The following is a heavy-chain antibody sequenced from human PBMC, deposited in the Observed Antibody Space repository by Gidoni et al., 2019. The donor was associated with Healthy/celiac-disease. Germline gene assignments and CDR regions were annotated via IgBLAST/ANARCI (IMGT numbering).Heavy chain of an antibody. V-gene: IGHV4-59*01. Sequence: QVQLQESGPGLVKPSENLSLTCTVSGGSISSYYWSWIRQPPGKGLEWIGYIYYSGSTNYNPPLKSRVTISVDTSKNQFSLKLSSVTAADTAVYYCARPTPYDSSGGGVDAFDIWGQGTMVTVSS. J-gene: IGHJ3*02. CDR1: GGSISSYY. CDR2: IYYSGST. CDR3: ARPTPYDSSGGGVDAFDI. D-gene: IGHD3-22*01.